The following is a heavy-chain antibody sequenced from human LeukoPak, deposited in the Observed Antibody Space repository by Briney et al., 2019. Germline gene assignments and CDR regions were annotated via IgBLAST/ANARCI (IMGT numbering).Heavy chain of an antibody. V-gene: IGHV3-7*01. J-gene: IGHJ4*02. CDR3: ASQAIYYDILTGYSYFFDY. D-gene: IGHD3-9*01. CDR1: GFTFSSYW. CDR2: IEQDGSEK. Sequence: GGSLRLSCAASGFTFSSYWMSWVRQAPGKGLEWVANIEQDGSEKYYVDSVKGRFTISRDNAKNSLYLQMNSLRAEDTAVYYCASQAIYYDILTGYSYFFDYWGQGTLVTVSS.